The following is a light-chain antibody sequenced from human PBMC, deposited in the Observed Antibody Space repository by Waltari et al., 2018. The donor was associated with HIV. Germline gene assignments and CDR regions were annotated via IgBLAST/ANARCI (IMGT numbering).Light chain of an antibody. V-gene: IGKV3D-20*01. Sequence: EIVLTQSPATLSLSPGDRATLPCGASQSVSRNFLAWYQHKPGLAPRLLIYDVSSRATAIPDRFSGSGSGTDFTLTISRLEPEDFAVYYCQQYGSAPITYGQGTRLEIK. CDR3: QQYGSAPIT. J-gene: IGKJ5*01. CDR2: DVS. CDR1: QSVSRNF.